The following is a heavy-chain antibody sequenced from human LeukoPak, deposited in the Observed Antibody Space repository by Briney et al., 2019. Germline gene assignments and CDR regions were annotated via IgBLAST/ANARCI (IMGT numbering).Heavy chain of an antibody. Sequence: GASLQISCKGSGYSFTSYWIGWVRRMPGRGLEWMGIIYPGDSDTRYSPSFQGQVTISADKSISTAYLQWSSLKASDTAMYYCARLAANWFDPWGQGTLVTVSS. V-gene: IGHV5-51*01. J-gene: IGHJ5*02. CDR2: IYPGDSDT. CDR3: ARLAANWFDP. CDR1: GYSFTSYW. D-gene: IGHD6-6*01.